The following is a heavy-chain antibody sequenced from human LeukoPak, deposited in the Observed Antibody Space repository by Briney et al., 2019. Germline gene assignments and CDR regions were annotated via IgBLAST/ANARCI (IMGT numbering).Heavy chain of an antibody. D-gene: IGHD3-9*01. CDR3: AREVRYFDPSDYYYGMDV. J-gene: IGHJ6*02. CDR1: GFTFSSYA. CDR2: IYSGGST. V-gene: IGHV3-66*01. Sequence: PGGSLRLSCAASGFTFSSYAMSWVRQAPGKGLEWVSVIYSGGSTYYADSVKGRFTISRDNSKNTLYLQMNSLRAEDTAVYYCAREVRYFDPSDYYYGMDVWGQGTTVTVSS.